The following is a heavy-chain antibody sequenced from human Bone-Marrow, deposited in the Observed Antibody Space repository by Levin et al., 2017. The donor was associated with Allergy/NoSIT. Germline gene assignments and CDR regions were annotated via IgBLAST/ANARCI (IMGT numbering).Heavy chain of an antibody. Sequence: PSETLSLTCTASGGSISRSGYYWGWLRQPPGKGLEWIGSVYYSGSTYFNPALKSRVSMSVDTSQNQFDLKLTSVTAADTARYYCARSVGQLLDWHLDLWGRGTLVSVSS. V-gene: IGHV4-39*01. CDR2: VYYSGST. CDR1: GGSISRSGYY. CDR3: ARSVGQLLDWHLDL. D-gene: IGHD2-2*01. J-gene: IGHJ2*01.